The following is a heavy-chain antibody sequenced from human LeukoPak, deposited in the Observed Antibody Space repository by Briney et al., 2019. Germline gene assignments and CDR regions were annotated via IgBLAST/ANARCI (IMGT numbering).Heavy chain of an antibody. CDR1: GFTFSSYS. D-gene: IGHD1-26*01. J-gene: IGHJ4*02. CDR2: ISSSSSYI. CDR3: ARDRGGSYLGGFDY. Sequence: GGSLRLSCAASGFTFSSYSMNWVRQAPGKGLEWVSSISSSSSYIYYADSVKGRFTISRDNTKNSLYLQMNSLRAEDTAVYYCARDRGGSYLGGFDYWGQGTLVTVSS. V-gene: IGHV3-21*01.